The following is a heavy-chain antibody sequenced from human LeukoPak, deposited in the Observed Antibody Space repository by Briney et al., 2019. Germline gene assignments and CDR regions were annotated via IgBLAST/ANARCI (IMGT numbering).Heavy chain of an antibody. CDR3: ARAQYYDFWSGYSMEFNYYYYMDV. D-gene: IGHD3-3*01. Sequence: SETLSLTCTVSGGSISSYYWSWIRQPPGKGLEWIGYIYYSGSTNYNPSLTSRVSISVDASKNQFSLKMTSVPAADTAVYYCARAQYYDFWSGYSMEFNYYYYMDVWGKGTTVTVSS. J-gene: IGHJ6*03. CDR2: IYYSGST. V-gene: IGHV4-59*01. CDR1: GGSISSYY.